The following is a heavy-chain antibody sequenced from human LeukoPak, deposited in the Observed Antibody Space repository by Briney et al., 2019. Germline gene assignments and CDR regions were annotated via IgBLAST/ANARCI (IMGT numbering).Heavy chain of an antibody. CDR3: ARHYNSGTYPIDY. V-gene: IGHV4-59*01. D-gene: IGHD3-10*01. CDR2: IYSDGGSA. Sequence: PSETLSLTCSVSGGSINGYYWSWIRQPPGKTLEYIGYIYSDGGSANYNLSLKSRVTMSVDTSKNQFSLKLSSVTAADTALYYCARHYNSGTYPIDYWGRGTLVTVCS. CDR1: GGSINGYY. J-gene: IGHJ4*02.